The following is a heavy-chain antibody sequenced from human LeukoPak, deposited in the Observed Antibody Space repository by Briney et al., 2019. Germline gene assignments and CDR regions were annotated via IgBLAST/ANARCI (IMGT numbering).Heavy chain of an antibody. CDR1: GFTFSGSA. Sequence: GGSLRLSCAASGFTFSGSAMHRVRQASGKGLEWVGRIRSKANSYATAYAASVKGRFTISRDDSKNTAYLQMNSLKTEDTAVYYCTRHGLGYCSSTSCYTDYYYYGMDVWGQGTTVTVSS. CDR3: TRHGLGYCSSTSCYTDYYYYGMDV. CDR2: IRSKANSYAT. D-gene: IGHD2-2*02. J-gene: IGHJ6*02. V-gene: IGHV3-73*01.